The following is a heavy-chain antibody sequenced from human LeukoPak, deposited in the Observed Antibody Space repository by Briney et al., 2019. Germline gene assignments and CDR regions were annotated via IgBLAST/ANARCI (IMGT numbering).Heavy chain of an antibody. CDR1: GGTFSSYA. CDR2: IIPIFGTA. D-gene: IGHD2-2*01. CDR3: ARGCSSTSCYPFYYYMDV. V-gene: IGHV1-69*05. J-gene: IGHJ6*03. Sequence: SVKVSCKASGGTFSSYAISWVRQAPGRGLEWMGGIIPIFGTANYAQKFQGRVTITTDESTSTAYMELSSLRSEDTAVYYCARGCSSTSCYPFYYYMDVWGKGTTVTVSS.